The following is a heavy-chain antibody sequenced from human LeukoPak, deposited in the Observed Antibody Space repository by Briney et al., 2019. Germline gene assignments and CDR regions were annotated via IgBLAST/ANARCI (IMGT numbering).Heavy chain of an antibody. CDR2: INHSGST. CDR3: AREKGYYYNSSGYYFDY. J-gene: IGHJ4*02. CDR1: GGSFSGYY. Sequence: SETLSLTCAVYGGSFSGYYWSWIRQPPGKGLEWIGEINHSGSTNYNPSLKSRVTISVDTSKNQFSLKLSSVTAADTAVYYCAREKGYYYNSSGYYFDYWGQGTLVTVSS. D-gene: IGHD3-22*01. V-gene: IGHV4-34*01.